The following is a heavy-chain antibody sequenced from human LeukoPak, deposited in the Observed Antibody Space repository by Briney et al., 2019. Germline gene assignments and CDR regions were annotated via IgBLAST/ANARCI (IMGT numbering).Heavy chain of an antibody. D-gene: IGHD2-2*01. Sequence: GGSLRLSCAASGFTFSSYAMSWVRQAPGKGLEWVSAISGSGGSTYYADSVKGRFTISRDNSKNTLYLQINSLRAEDTAVYYCAKDQTRRYCSSTSCLNWFDPWGQGTLVTVSS. CDR3: AKDQTRRYCSSTSCLNWFDP. CDR1: GFTFSSYA. CDR2: ISGSGGST. J-gene: IGHJ5*02. V-gene: IGHV3-23*01.